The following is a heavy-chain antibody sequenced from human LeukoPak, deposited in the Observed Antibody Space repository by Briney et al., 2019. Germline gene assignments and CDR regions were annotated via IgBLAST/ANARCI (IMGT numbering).Heavy chain of an antibody. V-gene: IGHV4-59*12. CDR1: GGSISSYY. J-gene: IGHJ4*02. Sequence: SETLSLTCTVSGGSISSYYWSWIRQPPGKGLEWIGYIYYSGSTNYNPSLKSRVTISVDTSKNQFSLKLSSVTAADTAVYYCARDGPALCSSTSCYAAPDYWGQGTLVTVSS. CDR2: IYYSGST. CDR3: ARDGPALCSSTSCYAAPDY. D-gene: IGHD2-2*01.